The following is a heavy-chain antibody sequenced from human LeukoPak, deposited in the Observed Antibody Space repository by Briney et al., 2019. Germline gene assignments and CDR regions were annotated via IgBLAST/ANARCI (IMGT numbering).Heavy chain of an antibody. V-gene: IGHV3-53*05. Sequence: PGGSLRLSCAASGFTVSSNYMSWVRQAPGKGLEWVSVIYSGGSTYYADSVKGRFTISRDNSKNTLYLQMNSLRAEDTAVYYCASLTMVRGVTESSFDYWGQGTLVTVSS. J-gene: IGHJ4*02. CDR2: IYSGGST. CDR3: ASLTMVRGVTESSFDY. D-gene: IGHD3-10*01. CDR1: GFTVSSNY.